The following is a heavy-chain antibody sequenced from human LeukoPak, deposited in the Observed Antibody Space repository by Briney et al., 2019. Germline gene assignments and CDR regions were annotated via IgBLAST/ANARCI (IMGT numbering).Heavy chain of an antibody. CDR2: INAGNGNT. D-gene: IGHD3-3*01. J-gene: IGHJ6*03. CDR3: ARARYETRIWPKSRYDYYHYMDV. V-gene: IGHV1-3*03. CDR1: GYTFTSYY. Sequence: ASVKVSCKASGYTFTSYYMHWVRQAPGQRLEWMGWINAGNGNTKYSQEFQDRVTITRDTSASTAYMELSSLRSEDMAVYYCARARYETRIWPKSRYDYYHYMDVWGKGTTVTVSS.